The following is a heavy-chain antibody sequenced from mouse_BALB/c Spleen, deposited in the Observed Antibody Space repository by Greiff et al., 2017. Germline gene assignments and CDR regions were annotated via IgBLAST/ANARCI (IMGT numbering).Heavy chain of an antibody. CDR2: IRLKSNNYAT. CDR3: TSIYYGTAWFAY. CDR1: GFTFSNYW. D-gene: IGHD2-1*01. J-gene: IGHJ3*01. Sequence: EVKLQESGGGLVQPGGSMKLSCVASGFTFSNYWMNWVRQSPEKGLEWVAEIRLKSNNYATHYAESVKGRFTISRDDSKSSVYLQMNNLRAEDTCIYYCTSIYYGTAWFAYWGQGTLVTVSA. V-gene: IGHV6-6*02.